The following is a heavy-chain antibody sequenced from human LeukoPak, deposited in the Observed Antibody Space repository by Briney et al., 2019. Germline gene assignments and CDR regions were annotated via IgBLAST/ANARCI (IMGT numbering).Heavy chain of an antibody. D-gene: IGHD6-13*01. CDR2: INPNSGGT. Sequence: ASVKVSCKASGYIFTDYYMHWVRQPPGQGHEWMGWINPNSGGTNYAQKFQGRVAMTRDTSISTAYMELSRLRSDDTAVYYWARGTGYSSPFDYWGQGTLVTVSS. CDR3: ARGTGYSSPFDY. V-gene: IGHV1-2*02. J-gene: IGHJ4*02. CDR1: GYIFTDYY.